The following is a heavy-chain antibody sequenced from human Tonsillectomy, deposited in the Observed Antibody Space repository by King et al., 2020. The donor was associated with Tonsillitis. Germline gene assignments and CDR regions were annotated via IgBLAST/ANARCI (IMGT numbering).Heavy chain of an antibody. Sequence: VQLQQWGAGLLKPSETLSLTCAVYGGSFSGYYWSWIRQPPGKGLEWIGEINHSGSTNYNPSLKSRVTMSVDTSKNQFSLKLSSVTAADTAVYYCARGRLRYFDWLLYYFDYWGQGTLVTVSS. CDR2: INHSGST. CDR3: ARGRLRYFDWLLYYFDY. D-gene: IGHD3-9*01. CDR1: GGSFSGYY. J-gene: IGHJ4*02. V-gene: IGHV4-34*01.